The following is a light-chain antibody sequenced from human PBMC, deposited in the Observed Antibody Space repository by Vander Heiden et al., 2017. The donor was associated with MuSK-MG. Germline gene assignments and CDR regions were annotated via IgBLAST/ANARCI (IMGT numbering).Light chain of an antibody. V-gene: IGKV3-15*01. CDR2: GAS. Sequence: ETVMTQFPASLSVSPGESATLSCRASRSINNNLAWYQQKPGQAPRLLICGASTRATGIPARFSGGGSGTDFTLSISVLQSEDFAVYYCQQYNTWPPITFGPGTRLEIK. CDR3: QQYNTWPPIT. CDR1: RSINNN. J-gene: IGKJ5*01.